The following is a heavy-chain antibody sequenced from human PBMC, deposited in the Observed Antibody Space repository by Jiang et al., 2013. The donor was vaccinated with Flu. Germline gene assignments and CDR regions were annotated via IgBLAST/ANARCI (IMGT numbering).Heavy chain of an antibody. V-gene: IGHV1-3*01. D-gene: IGHD6-13*01. CDR3: AREGYSSSWYLGGYFDY. J-gene: IGHJ4*02. Sequence: KFQGRVTITRDTSASTAYMELSSLRSEDTAVYYCAREGYSSSWYLGGYFDYWGQGTLVTVSS.